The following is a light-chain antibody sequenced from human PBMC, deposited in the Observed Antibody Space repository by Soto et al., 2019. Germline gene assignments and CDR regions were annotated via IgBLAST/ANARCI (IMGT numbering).Light chain of an antibody. Sequence: EIVLTQSPATLSLSPGERATLSCRARQSVSSYLAWYQQKPGQAPKLLIYDASTLQSGVPSRFSGTASGTDFTLTINSLQPEDFATYYCQQFNNWPVTFGPGTKVDIK. CDR1: QSVSSY. CDR2: DAS. V-gene: IGKV3-11*01. CDR3: QQFNNWPVT. J-gene: IGKJ3*01.